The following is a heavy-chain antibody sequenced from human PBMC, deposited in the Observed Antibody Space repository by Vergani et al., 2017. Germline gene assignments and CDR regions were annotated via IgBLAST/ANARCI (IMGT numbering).Heavy chain of an antibody. CDR1: GFTFSTYA. CDR2: ISSDGGST. D-gene: IGHD3-22*01. V-gene: IGHV3-23*01. Sequence: EVQLLESGGGLVQPGGSLRLSCAASGFTFSTYAMTWVRQAPGKGLEWVSTISSDGGSTYYADSVKGRFTISRDNSKNTLSLQMNSLTAEDTAIYYCAVXQGNSAYYYGGFDYWGQGILVTVSS. CDR3: AVXQGNSAYYYGGFDY. J-gene: IGHJ4*02.